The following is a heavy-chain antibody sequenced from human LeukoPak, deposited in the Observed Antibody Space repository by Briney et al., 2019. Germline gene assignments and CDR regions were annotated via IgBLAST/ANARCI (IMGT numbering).Heavy chain of an antibody. Sequence: GRSLRLSCAASGFTFSSYAMHWVRQAPGKGLEWVAVISYDGSNKYYADSVKGRFTISRDNSKNTLYLQMNSLRAEDTAVYYCARGGTPPPPTMIVGVISVPPDYWGQGTLVTVSS. D-gene: IGHD3-22*01. CDR1: GFTFSSYA. CDR3: ARGGTPPPPTMIVGVISVPPDY. V-gene: IGHV3-30*04. CDR2: ISYDGSNK. J-gene: IGHJ4*02.